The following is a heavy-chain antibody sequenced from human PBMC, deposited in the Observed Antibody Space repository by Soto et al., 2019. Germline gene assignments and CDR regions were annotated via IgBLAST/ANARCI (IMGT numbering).Heavy chain of an antibody. Sequence: QVQLQESGPGLVKPSQTLSLTCTVSGGSISSGGYYWSWIRQHPGKGLEWIGYIYYSGSTYYNPSLKSRVTISVDTSKNQFSLKLSSVTAADTAVYYCARIGQTQYDYVWGSYERVFDYWGQGTLVTVSS. J-gene: IGHJ4*02. V-gene: IGHV4-31*03. CDR1: GGSISSGGYY. CDR3: ARIGQTQYDYVWGSYERVFDY. CDR2: IYYSGST. D-gene: IGHD3-16*01.